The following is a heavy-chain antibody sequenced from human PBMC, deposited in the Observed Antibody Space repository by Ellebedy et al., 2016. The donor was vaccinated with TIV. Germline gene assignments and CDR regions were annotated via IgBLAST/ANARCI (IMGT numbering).Heavy chain of an antibody. Sequence: GGSLRLXXAASGFTFSSYDMHWVRQATGKGLEWVSAIGTAGDTYYPGSVKGRFTISRENAKNSLYLQMNSLRAGDTAVYYCARGGYYYDSSSLDYWGQGTLVTVSS. V-gene: IGHV3-13*01. CDR2: IGTAGDT. CDR1: GFTFSSYD. J-gene: IGHJ4*02. CDR3: ARGGYYYDSSSLDY. D-gene: IGHD3-22*01.